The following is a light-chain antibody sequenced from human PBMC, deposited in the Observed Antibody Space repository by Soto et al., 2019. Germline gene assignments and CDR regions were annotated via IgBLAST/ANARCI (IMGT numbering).Light chain of an antibody. CDR3: SSYARSSTNV. CDR2: DVN. CDR1: SSDVGGYNF. Sequence: QSALTQPASVSGSPGQSITISCTGTSSDVGGYNFVSWYQQHPGKAPKLMIYDVNNRPSGVSIRFSGSKSGNTASLTISGLQAEEEADYYCSSYARSSTNVFGTGTKLTVL. V-gene: IGLV2-14*01. J-gene: IGLJ1*01.